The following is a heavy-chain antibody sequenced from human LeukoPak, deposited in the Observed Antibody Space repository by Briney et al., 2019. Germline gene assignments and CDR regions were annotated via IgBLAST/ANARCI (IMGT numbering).Heavy chain of an antibody. Sequence: GGSLRLSCAVSGFAFSSYAMSWVRQAPGKGLEWVSAISGTGDSTYSADSVKGRFTISRDNSKNTLYLQMNSLRVEGTAVYYCAKAPDYWGQGTLVTVSS. CDR1: GFAFSSYA. J-gene: IGHJ4*02. CDR3: AKAPDY. V-gene: IGHV3-23*01. CDR2: ISGTGDST.